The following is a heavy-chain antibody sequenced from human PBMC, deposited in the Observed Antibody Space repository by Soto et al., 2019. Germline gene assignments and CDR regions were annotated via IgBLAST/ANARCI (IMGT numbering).Heavy chain of an antibody. Sequence: GGSLIVSCAAAGVPFSSYGMHWVRQAPGKGLEWVAVIWYDGSNKYYADSVKGRFTISRDNSKNTLYLQMNSLRAEDTAVYYCARGIQDAILRYFDWLSNPFDYWGQGTLVTVSS. V-gene: IGHV3-33*01. J-gene: IGHJ4*02. D-gene: IGHD3-9*01. CDR3: ARGIQDAILRYFDWLSNPFDY. CDR1: GVPFSSYG. CDR2: IWYDGSNK.